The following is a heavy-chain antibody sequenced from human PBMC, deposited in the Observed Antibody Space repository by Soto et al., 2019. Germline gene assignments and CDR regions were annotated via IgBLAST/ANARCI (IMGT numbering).Heavy chain of an antibody. CDR1: GDTYSSYE. D-gene: IGHD3-22*01. Sequence: QVQLVQSGAEVKKPGSSVKVSCKASGDTYSSYEINWVRQAPGLELEWMGGIVPVYGTATYAPKFQGRVTLIADVSTGTNYLELSSLRSEDTAVYYCARGPAAYYYDPRGYYYYYYGMEVWGQGPTVTVSS. CDR2: IVPVYGTA. CDR3: ARGPAAYYYDPRGYYYYYYGMEV. J-gene: IGHJ6*02. V-gene: IGHV1-69*12.